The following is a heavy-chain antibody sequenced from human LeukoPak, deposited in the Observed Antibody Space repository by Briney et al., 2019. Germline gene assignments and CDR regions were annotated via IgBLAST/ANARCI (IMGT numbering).Heavy chain of an antibody. Sequence: PGGSLRLSCAASGFTFSSYAMSWVRQAPGKGLEWVSAISGSGGSTYYADSVKGRFTISRDNSKNTLYLQMNSLRAEDTAVYYCAKGSGYYYYYYGMDVWGQGTTVTVSS. J-gene: IGHJ6*02. CDR3: AKGSGYYYYYYGMDV. V-gene: IGHV3-23*01. D-gene: IGHD3-22*01. CDR1: GFTFSSYA. CDR2: ISGSGGST.